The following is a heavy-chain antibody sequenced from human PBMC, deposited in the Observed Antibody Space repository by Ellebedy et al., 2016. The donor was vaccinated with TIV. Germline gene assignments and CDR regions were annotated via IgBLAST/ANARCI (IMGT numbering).Heavy chain of an antibody. CDR1: GFTFTDYY. Sequence: GESLKISCAASGFTFTDYYMSWIRQSPGQGLEWVSYISIRGTTVYYADSVKGRFTISRDNAKNSLYLQMNSLRADDTAIYYCARDLYYGSGKIASSWGQGTLVTVSS. CDR3: ARDLYYGSGKIASS. D-gene: IGHD3-10*01. J-gene: IGHJ1*01. V-gene: IGHV3-11*01. CDR2: ISIRGTTV.